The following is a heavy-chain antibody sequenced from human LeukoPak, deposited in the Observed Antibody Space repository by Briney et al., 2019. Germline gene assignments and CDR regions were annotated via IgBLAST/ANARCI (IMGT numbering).Heavy chain of an antibody. CDR2: INAGNGNT. J-gene: IGHJ4*02. D-gene: IGHD3-9*01. Sequence: ASVKVSCKASGYTFTSYAMHWVRQAPGQRLEWMGWINAGNGNTKYSQEFQGRVTITRDTSASTAYMELSRLRSEDTAVYYCANGPHYNILTGFYKVRSRLDYWGQGTLVTVSS. V-gene: IGHV1-3*03. CDR1: GYTFTSYA. CDR3: ANGPHYNILTGFYKVRSRLDY.